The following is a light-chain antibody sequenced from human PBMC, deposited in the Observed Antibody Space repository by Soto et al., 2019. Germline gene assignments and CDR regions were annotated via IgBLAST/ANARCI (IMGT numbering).Light chain of an antibody. Sequence: SQSPATLSVSTGERATLSCRASQSVSSSYLAWYQHKPGQAPRLLISGTSSRATGIPDRFSGSGSGTDFTLTISSLEPEDFAVYYCQQYDSSPTFGQGTR. CDR1: QSVSSSY. V-gene: IGKV3-20*01. J-gene: IGKJ5*01. CDR3: QQYDSSPT. CDR2: GTS.